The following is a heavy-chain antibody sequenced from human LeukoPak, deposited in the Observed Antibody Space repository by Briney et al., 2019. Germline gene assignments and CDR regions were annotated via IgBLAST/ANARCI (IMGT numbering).Heavy chain of an antibody. CDR3: ARMAQNYLYDSSEQYFDY. CDR2: LYYSGST. J-gene: IGHJ4*02. D-gene: IGHD3-22*01. CDR1: GGSICSFY. V-gene: IGHV4-59*01. Sequence: SETLSRTSTVSGGSICSFYWSWIPPPPGKGREGRGYLYYSGSTKYNPSLTSRVSISLDTSKTQFYMKLSSMTAADTAVYYCARMAQNYLYDSSEQYFDYWGQGTLATVSS.